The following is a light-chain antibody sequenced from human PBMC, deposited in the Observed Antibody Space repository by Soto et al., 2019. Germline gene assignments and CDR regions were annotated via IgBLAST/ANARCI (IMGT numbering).Light chain of an antibody. CDR1: QSVLYTSDNKNY. CDR3: QQYYSYPT. J-gene: IGKJ1*01. Sequence: DIVMTQSPDSLAVSRGERTTINCTSSQSVLYTSDNKNYLAWYQHKPAQPPKLLIYWASTRESGVPDRFSGSGAGTDFTLTISSLQAEDVAVYYCQQYYSYPTFGQGTRVEIK. V-gene: IGKV4-1*01. CDR2: WAS.